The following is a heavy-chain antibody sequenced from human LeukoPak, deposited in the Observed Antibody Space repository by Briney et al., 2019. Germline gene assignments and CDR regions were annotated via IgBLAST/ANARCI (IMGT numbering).Heavy chain of an antibody. CDR3: ARGQALRWQYYFDY. D-gene: IGHD4-23*01. CDR2: IYYNGNT. J-gene: IGHJ4*02. Sequence: SETLSLTCTVSGGSISSYYWSWIRQPPGKGLEWIGYIYYNGNTNYNPSLKSRVTISVDTSKNQFSLKLSSVTAADTAVYYCARGQALRWQYYFDYWGQGTLVTVSS. V-gene: IGHV4-59*12. CDR1: GGSISSYY.